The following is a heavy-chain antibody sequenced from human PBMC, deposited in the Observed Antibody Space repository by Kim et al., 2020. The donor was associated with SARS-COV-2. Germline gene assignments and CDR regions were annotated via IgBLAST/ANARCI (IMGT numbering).Heavy chain of an antibody. CDR3: AREIQGITRIVVVGRSYGMDV. J-gene: IGHJ6*02. Sequence: SETLSLTCTVSGGSISSSSYYWGWIRQPPGKGLEWIGSIYYSGSTYYNPSLKSRVTISVDTSKNQFSLKLSSVTAADTAVYYCAREIQGITRIVVVGRSYGMDVWGQGTTVTVSS. CDR1: GGSISSSSYY. CDR2: IYYSGST. D-gene: IGHD3-22*01. V-gene: IGHV4-39*07.